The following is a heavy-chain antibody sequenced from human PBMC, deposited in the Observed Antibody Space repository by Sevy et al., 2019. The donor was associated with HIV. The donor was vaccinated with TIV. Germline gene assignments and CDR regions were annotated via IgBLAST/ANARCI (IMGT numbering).Heavy chain of an antibody. CDR3: AHRQSYDSSGYYGGNFDY. D-gene: IGHD3-22*01. V-gene: IGHV2-5*01. Sequence: SGPTLVKPTQTLTLTCTFSGFSLSTSGVGVGWIRQPPGKALEWLALIYWNDDKRYSPSMKCRLTITKDTSKNQVVLTMTNMDPVDTATYYCAHRQSYDSSGYYGGNFDYWGQGTLVTVSS. CDR1: GFSLSTSGVG. CDR2: IYWNDDK. J-gene: IGHJ4*02.